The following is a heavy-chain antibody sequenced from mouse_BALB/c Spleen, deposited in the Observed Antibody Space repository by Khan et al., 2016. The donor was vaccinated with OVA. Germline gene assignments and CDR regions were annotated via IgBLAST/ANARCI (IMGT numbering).Heavy chain of an antibody. D-gene: IGHD2-4*01. CDR3: ARNYDYDEGLAY. CDR1: GFSLTSYG. Sequence: QVQLKQSGPGLVQPSQSLSITCTVSGFSLTSYGVHWVRQSPGKGLAWLGGIWSGGSTDYNAAFISRLSISKDNSKSQVFFKMNSMQANDTAIYDCARNYDYDEGLAYWGQGTLVTVSA. CDR2: IWSGGST. J-gene: IGHJ3*01. V-gene: IGHV2-2*02.